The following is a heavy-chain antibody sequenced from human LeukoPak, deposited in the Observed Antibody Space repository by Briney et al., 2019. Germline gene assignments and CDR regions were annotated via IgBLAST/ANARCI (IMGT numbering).Heavy chain of an antibody. CDR2: INPSGGST. J-gene: IGHJ3*02. Sequence: GGSLRLSCAASGFTFSSYAMHWVRQAPGQGLEWMGIINPSGGSTSYAQKFQGRVTMTRDTSTSTVYMELSSLRSEDTAVYYCAREADYMAFDIWGQGTMVTVSS. V-gene: IGHV1-46*01. D-gene: IGHD4/OR15-4a*01. CDR3: AREADYMAFDI. CDR1: GFTFSSYA.